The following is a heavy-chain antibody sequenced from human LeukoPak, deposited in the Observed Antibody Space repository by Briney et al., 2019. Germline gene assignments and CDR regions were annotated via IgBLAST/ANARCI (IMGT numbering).Heavy chain of an antibody. D-gene: IGHD3-22*01. CDR3: ARGPDSSDYYYYYGMDV. V-gene: IGHV1-46*01. Sequence: ASVKVSCKASGYSFTRYYIQWVRQAPGQGLEWMGTINPSGGTISYAQKLQGRVTMTRDTSTGTVYMELSGLRSEDTAVYYCARGPDSSDYYYYYGMDVWGQGTTVTVSS. J-gene: IGHJ6*02. CDR1: GYSFTRYY. CDR2: INPSGGTI.